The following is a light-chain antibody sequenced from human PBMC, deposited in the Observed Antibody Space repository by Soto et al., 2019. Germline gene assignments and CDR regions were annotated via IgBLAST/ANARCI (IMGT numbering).Light chain of an antibody. CDR1: SSDVGAYDF. Sequence: QSVLTQPASVSGSPGQSITISCTGTSSDVGAYDFVSWYQQHPDKAPKLMIYEVSNRPSGFSNRFSGSKSFNTATLTFSGLQAEDEADYYCSSYTSSSTRVFGTGTKVTVL. J-gene: IGLJ1*01. CDR3: SSYTSSSTRV. CDR2: EVS. V-gene: IGLV2-14*03.